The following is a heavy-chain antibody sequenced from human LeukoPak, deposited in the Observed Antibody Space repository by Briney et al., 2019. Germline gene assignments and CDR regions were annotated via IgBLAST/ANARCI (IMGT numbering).Heavy chain of an antibody. J-gene: IGHJ4*02. CDR2: IYYSGST. CDR1: GGSISSGDYY. Sequence: SETLSLTCTVSGGSISSGDYYWSWIRQPPGKGLEWIGYIYYSGSTYYNPSLKSRVTISVDTSKNQFSLKLSSVSAADTAVYYCARGLPGLLYYFDYWGQGTLVTVSS. V-gene: IGHV4-30-4*02. CDR3: ARGLPGLLYYFDY. D-gene: IGHD1-26*01.